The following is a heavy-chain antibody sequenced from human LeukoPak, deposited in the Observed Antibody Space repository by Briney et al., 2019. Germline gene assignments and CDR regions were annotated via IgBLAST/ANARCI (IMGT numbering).Heavy chain of an antibody. CDR3: AKEIPWVSP. J-gene: IGHJ5*02. V-gene: IGHV4-59*01. D-gene: IGHD6-13*01. CDR2: LHYSGST. Sequence: SETLSLTCTVSGDSISSYYWSWIRQPPGKGLEWIGYLHYSGSTNYNPSLKSRVTISVDTSKNQLSLKLRSVTAADTAVYYCAKEIPWVSPWGQGTLVTVSS. CDR1: GDSISSYY.